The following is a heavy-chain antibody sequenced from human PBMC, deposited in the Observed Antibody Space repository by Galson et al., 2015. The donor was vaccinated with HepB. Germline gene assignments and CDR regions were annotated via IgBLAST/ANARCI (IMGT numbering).Heavy chain of an antibody. CDR1: GFTFSSYS. CDR3: ARGDKDYGGNSRLVWNWFDP. CDR2: ISSSSSYI. Sequence: SLRLSCAASGFTFSSYSMNWVRQAPGKGLEWVSSISSSSSYIYYADSVKGRFTISRDNAKNSLYLQMNSLRAEDTAVYYCARGDKDYGGNSRLVWNWFDPWGQGTLVTVSS. J-gene: IGHJ5*02. V-gene: IGHV3-21*01. D-gene: IGHD4-23*01.